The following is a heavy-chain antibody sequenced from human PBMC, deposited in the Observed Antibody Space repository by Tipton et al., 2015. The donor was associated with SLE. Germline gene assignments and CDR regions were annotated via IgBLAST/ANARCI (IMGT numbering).Heavy chain of an antibody. J-gene: IGHJ3*02. V-gene: IGHV4-39*01. D-gene: IGHD6-19*01. CDR2: IYYSGST. Sequence: TLSLTCTVSGGSISSSSYYWGWIRQPPGKGLEWIGSIYYSGSTYYNPSLKSRVTISVDTSKNQFSLKLSSVTAADTAVYYCARVKAVAGHGNAFDIWGRGTMVTVSS. CDR3: ARVKAVAGHGNAFDI. CDR1: GGSISSSSYY.